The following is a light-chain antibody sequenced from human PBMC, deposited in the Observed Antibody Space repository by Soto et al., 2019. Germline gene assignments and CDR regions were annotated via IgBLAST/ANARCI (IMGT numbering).Light chain of an antibody. J-gene: IGKJ4*01. CDR1: QSISTY. Sequence: EIVLTQSPATLSLSPGERATLSCRATQSISTYLAWYQQKPGQAPRILIYDASRRATGIPSRFSGSGSGTDFTLTISTLEPEDSALYYFQLRGHSPPPFGGGTKVEVK. V-gene: IGKV3-11*01. CDR2: DAS. CDR3: QLRGHSPPP.